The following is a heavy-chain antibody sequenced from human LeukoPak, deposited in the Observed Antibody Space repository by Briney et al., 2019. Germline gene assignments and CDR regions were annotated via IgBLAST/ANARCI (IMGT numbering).Heavy chain of an antibody. CDR3: AKALSSSWYGGFDP. Sequence: GGSLRLSCAASGFTFSSFAMSWVRQSPGKGLEWVSGISGSGGSTYYADSVKGRFTISRDNSKTTLYLLMNSLRAEDTAVYYCAKALSSSWYGGFDPWGQGSLVTVSS. J-gene: IGHJ5*02. D-gene: IGHD6-13*01. CDR1: GFTFSSFA. V-gene: IGHV3-23*01. CDR2: ISGSGGST.